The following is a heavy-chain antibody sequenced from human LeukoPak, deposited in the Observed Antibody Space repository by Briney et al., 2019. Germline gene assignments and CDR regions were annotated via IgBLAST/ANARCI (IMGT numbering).Heavy chain of an antibody. CDR3: ARGATGGYYYYYGMDV. V-gene: IGHV3-33*01. CDR1: GFTFSSYG. D-gene: IGHD2-8*02. J-gene: IGHJ6*02. CDR2: IWYDGSNK. Sequence: GGSLRLSCAASGFTFSSYGMHWVRQAPGKGLEWVAVIWYDGSNKYYADSVKGRFTISRDNSKNTLYLQMNSLRAEDTAVYYCARGATGGYYYYYGMDVWGQGTTVTVSS.